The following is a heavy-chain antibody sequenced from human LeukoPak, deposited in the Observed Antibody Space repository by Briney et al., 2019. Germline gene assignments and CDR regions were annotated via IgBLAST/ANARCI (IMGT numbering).Heavy chain of an antibody. V-gene: IGHV1-2*02. CDR1: GYTFTGYY. Sequence: ASVKVSCKASGYTFTGYYMHWVRQAPGQGLEWMGWINPNSGGTNYAQKFQGRVTMTRDTSISTAYMELSRLRSDDTAVYYCARLSSGWSQSYFDYWGQGTLVTVSS. J-gene: IGHJ4*02. CDR2: INPNSGGT. D-gene: IGHD6-19*01. CDR3: ARLSSGWSQSYFDY.